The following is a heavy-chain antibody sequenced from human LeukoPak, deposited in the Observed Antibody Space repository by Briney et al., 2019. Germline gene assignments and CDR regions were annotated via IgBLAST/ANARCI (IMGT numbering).Heavy chain of an antibody. D-gene: IGHD6-19*01. V-gene: IGHV1-8*01. CDR2: MNPNSGNT. Sequence: ASVKVSCKASGYTFTSYDINWVRQATGQGLEWMGWMNPNSGNTGYAQKFQGRVTMTRNTSISTAYMELSSLRSEDTAVYYCARGRYGSGWYRSNYYYGMDVWGQGTTVTVSS. CDR3: ARGRYGSGWYRSNYYYGMDV. CDR1: GYTFTSYD. J-gene: IGHJ6*02.